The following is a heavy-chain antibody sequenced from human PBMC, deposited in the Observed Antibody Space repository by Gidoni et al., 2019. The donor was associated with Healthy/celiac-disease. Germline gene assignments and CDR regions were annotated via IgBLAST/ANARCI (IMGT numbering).Heavy chain of an antibody. CDR1: GYSISSGYY. J-gene: IGHJ5*02. CDR3: ARDSSDYGDYVGWFDP. Sequence: QVQLQESGPGLVKPSETLSLTRTVSGYSISSGYYWGWIRQPPAKGLEWIVSIYHSGSTYYNPSLKSRVTIAVDTSKNQFSLKLSSVTAADTTVYYCARDSSDYGDYVGWFDPWGQGTLVTVSS. V-gene: IGHV4-38-2*02. CDR2: IYHSGST. D-gene: IGHD4-17*01.